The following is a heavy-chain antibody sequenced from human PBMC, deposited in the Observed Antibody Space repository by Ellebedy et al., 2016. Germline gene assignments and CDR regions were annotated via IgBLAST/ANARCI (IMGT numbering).Heavy chain of an antibody. J-gene: IGHJ4*02. D-gene: IGHD3-10*01. CDR3: ARGSNYFDY. V-gene: IGHV3-30-3*01. CDR1: GFTFSSYA. Sequence: GGSLRLXXAASGFTFSSYAMHWVRQAPGKGLEWVAVISYDGSNKYYADSVKGRFTISRDNSKNTLYLQMNSLRAEDTAVYYCARGSNYFDYWGQGTLVTVSS. CDR2: ISYDGSNK.